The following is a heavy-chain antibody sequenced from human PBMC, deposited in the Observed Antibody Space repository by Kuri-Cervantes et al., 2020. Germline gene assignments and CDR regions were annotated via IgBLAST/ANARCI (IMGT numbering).Heavy chain of an antibody. CDR3: VRGAQITFGGVTPHY. CDR1: GFTFSSYG. J-gene: IGHJ4*02. CDR2: IWYDGSNK. D-gene: IGHD3-16*01. Sequence: GESLKISCAASGFTFSSYGMHWVRQAPGKGLEWVAVIWYDGSNKYYADSVKGRFTISRDNSKNTLYLQMNSLRAEDTAVYYCVRGAQITFGGVTPHYWGQGTLVTVSS. V-gene: IGHV3-33*01.